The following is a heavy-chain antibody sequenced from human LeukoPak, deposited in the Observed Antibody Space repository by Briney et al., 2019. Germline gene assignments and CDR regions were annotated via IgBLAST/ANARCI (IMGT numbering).Heavy chain of an antibody. CDR3: ESEYYYDSSGYYWYFDL. J-gene: IGHJ2*01. Sequence: GGSLRLSCAASGFTFGSYWMSWVRQAPEKGLEWVANIKQDGSEKYYVDSVKGRFTISRDKAKNSLYLQMNSLRAEDTAVYYCESEYYYDSSGYYWYFDLWGRGTLVTVSS. V-gene: IGHV3-7*01. CDR1: GFTFGSYW. D-gene: IGHD3-22*01. CDR2: IKQDGSEK.